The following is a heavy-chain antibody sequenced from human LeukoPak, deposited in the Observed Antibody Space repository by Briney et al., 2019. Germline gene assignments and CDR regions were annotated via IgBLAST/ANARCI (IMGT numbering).Heavy chain of an antibody. D-gene: IGHD5-24*01. V-gene: IGHV4-59*01. CDR3: ARVVGVEMATRGGFFDY. CDR2: IYYSGST. CDR1: GGSISSYY. J-gene: IGHJ4*02. Sequence: PSETLSLTCTVSGGSISSYYWSWIRQPPGKGLEWLGYIYYSGSTNYNPSLKSRVTISVDTSKNQFSLKLSSVTAADTAVYYCARVVGVEMATRGGFFDYWGQGTLVTVSS.